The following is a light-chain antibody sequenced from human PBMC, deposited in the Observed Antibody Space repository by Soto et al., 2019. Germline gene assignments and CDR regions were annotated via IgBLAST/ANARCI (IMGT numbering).Light chain of an antibody. V-gene: IGLV1-40*01. CDR1: SSNIGAGSD. CDR2: ANI. Sequence: QSVLTQPPSVSGAPGQRVTISCTGSSSNIGAGSDVHWYQQLPGTVPKLLIFANINRPSGVPDRFSASKSGTSASLAITGLPADDEADYPCQPHGYRLRGDVFGTGTKLPLL. CDR3: QPHGYRLRGDV. J-gene: IGLJ1*01.